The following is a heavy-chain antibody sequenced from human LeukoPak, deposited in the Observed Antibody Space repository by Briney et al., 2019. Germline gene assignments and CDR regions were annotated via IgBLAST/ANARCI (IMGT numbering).Heavy chain of an antibody. J-gene: IGHJ2*01. CDR2: ISGSGGST. V-gene: IGHV3-23*01. CDR3: AKERWLLLDYWYFDL. CDR1: GFTFSSYG. Sequence: GGTLRLSCAASGFTFSSYGMSWVRQAPGKGLEWVSAISGSGGSTYYADSVKGRFTISRDNSKNTLYLQMNSLRAEDTAVYYCAKERWLLLDYWYFDLWGRGTLVTVSS. D-gene: IGHD3-22*01.